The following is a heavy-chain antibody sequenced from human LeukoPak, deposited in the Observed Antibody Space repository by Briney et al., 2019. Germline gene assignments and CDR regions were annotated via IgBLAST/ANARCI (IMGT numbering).Heavy chain of an antibody. D-gene: IGHD2-15*01. Sequence: ASVKVSCKASGYTFTGYYMHWVRQAPGQGLEWMGWINPNSGGTNYAQNIQGRVTMTRDTSISTTYMGLSSLRSDDTAVYYCARANWGRNCSGGSCYSFLMGLDYWGQGNLVTVSS. CDR3: ARANWGRNCSGGSCYSFLMGLDY. J-gene: IGHJ4*02. V-gene: IGHV1-2*02. CDR1: GYTFTGYY. CDR2: INPNSGGT.